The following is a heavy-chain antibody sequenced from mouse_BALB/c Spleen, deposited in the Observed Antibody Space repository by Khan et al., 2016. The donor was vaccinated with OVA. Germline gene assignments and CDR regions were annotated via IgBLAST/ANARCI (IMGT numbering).Heavy chain of an antibody. V-gene: IGHV5-6*01. CDR1: GFTFSTYG. CDR2: ISSGGSYT. D-gene: IGHD1-1*01. Sequence: EVELVESGGDLVKPGGSLKLSCAASGFTFSTYGMSWVRQTPDKRLEWVATISSGGSYTYYPDSVKGRFTISRDNAKNTLNLQMRSLKSADTAMYYCARLAYYYNSDAFAYWGQGTLVTVSA. CDR3: ARLAYYYNSDAFAY. J-gene: IGHJ3*01.